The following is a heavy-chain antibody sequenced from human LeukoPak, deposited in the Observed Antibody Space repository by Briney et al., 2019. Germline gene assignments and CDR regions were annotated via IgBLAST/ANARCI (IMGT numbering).Heavy chain of an antibody. CDR1: GFTFSSYA. CDR3: AKVARGYCSGGSCYSYYYMDV. CDR2: ISGSGGST. D-gene: IGHD2-15*01. J-gene: IGHJ6*03. Sequence: GGSLRLSCAASGFTFSSYAMSWVRPAPGKGLEWVSAISGSGGSTYYADSEKGRFTISRDNSKNTLYLQMNSLRAEDTAVYYCAKVARGYCSGGSCYSYYYMDVWGKGTTVTVSS. V-gene: IGHV3-23*01.